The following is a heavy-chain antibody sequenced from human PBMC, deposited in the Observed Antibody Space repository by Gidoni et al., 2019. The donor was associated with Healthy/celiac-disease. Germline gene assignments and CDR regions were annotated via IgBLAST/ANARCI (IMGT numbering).Heavy chain of an antibody. J-gene: IGHJ4*02. CDR1: RGSISSYS. CDR2: IYTRGST. CDR3: ARGPDYSNFDY. Sequence: QLQLKESGPGLVKPSETLSLTCHVPRGSISSYSWSWFRQPAGKGLAWFGRIYTRGSTNYNPSLKSRVTMSVDTSKNQFSLKLSSVTAADTAVYYCARGPDYSNFDYWGQGTLVTVSS. D-gene: IGHD4-4*01. V-gene: IGHV4-4*07.